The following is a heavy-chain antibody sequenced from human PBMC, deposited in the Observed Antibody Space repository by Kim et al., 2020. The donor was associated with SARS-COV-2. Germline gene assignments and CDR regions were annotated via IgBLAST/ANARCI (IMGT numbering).Heavy chain of an antibody. D-gene: IGHD4-17*01. V-gene: IGHV3-74*01. CDR2: INSDGSST. Sequence: GGSLRLSCAASGFTFSNYWMHWVRQAPGKGLVWVSRINSDGSSTSYADSVKGRFTISRDNAKNTLYLQMNRLRAEDTAVYYCARDDYLTYFYYGMDVWGQGTTVTVSS. CDR3: ARDDYLTYFYYGMDV. CDR1: GFTFSNYW. J-gene: IGHJ6*02.